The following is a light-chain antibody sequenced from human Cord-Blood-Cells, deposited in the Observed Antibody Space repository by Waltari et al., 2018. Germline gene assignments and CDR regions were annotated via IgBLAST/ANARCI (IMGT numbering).Light chain of an antibody. CDR2: DVS. V-gene: IGLV2-11*01. CDR3: CSYAGSYTYV. Sequence: QSALTPPRSVSGSPGQSVVISCTGISRDVGGYNYCSWYQQHPGQTPKLMIYDVSTRPSGVPVRFSGSKSGNTASLTISGLQAEDEADYYCCSYAGSYTYVFGTGTKVTVL. CDR1: SRDVGGYNY. J-gene: IGLJ1*01.